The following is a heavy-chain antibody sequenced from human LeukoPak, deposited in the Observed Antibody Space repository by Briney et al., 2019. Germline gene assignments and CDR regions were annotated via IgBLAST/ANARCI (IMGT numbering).Heavy chain of an antibody. CDR2: IIPIFGTA. CDR1: GGTFSSYA. Sequence: SVKVSCKASGGTFSSYAISWVRQAPGQGLEWMGGIIPIFGTANYAQKFQGRVTITADESTSTAYMELGSLRSEDTAVYYCARALPIVVVTAIHWDAFDIWGQGTMVTVSS. J-gene: IGHJ3*02. V-gene: IGHV1-69*01. CDR3: ARALPIVVVTAIHWDAFDI. D-gene: IGHD2-21*02.